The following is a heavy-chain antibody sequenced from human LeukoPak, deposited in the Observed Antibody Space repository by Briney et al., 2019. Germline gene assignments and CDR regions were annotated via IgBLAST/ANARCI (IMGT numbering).Heavy chain of an antibody. CDR3: AREVGAPGWFDP. CDR1: GFTFSSYS. J-gene: IGHJ5*02. V-gene: IGHV3-21*01. D-gene: IGHD1-26*01. CDR2: ISSSSSYI. Sequence: GGSLRLSCAASGFTFSSYSMNWVRQAPGKGLEWVSSISSSSSYIYYADSVKGRFTISRDNAKNSLYLQMNSLRAEDTAVYYCAREVGAPGWFDPWGQGTLVTVSS.